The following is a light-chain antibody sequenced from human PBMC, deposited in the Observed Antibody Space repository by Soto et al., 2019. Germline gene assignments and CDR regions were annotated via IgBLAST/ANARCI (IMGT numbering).Light chain of an antibody. CDR2: AAS. CDR3: QQSYSTPRT. V-gene: IGKV1-39*01. J-gene: IGKJ1*01. CDR1: QSISSY. Sequence: IQMTRSPSSLSEYVGDSVSITWRASQSISSYLNWYQHKPGKAPKLLIYAASSLQSGVPSRFSGSGSGTDFTLTISCLQPEDFATYYCQQSYSTPRTFGQGTKVDI.